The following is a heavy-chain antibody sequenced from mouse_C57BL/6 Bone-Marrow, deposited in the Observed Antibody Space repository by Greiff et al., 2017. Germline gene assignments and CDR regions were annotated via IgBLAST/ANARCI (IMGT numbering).Heavy chain of an antibody. V-gene: IGHV1-69*01. CDR1: GYTFTSYW. J-gene: IGHJ3*01. CDR3: ARPFAY. CDR2: IDPSDSYT. Sequence: QSCKASGYTFTSYWMHWVKQRPGQGLEWIGEIDPSDSYTNYNQKFKGKSTLPVDKSSSTAYMQLSSLTSEDSAVYYCARPFAYWGQGTLVTVSA.